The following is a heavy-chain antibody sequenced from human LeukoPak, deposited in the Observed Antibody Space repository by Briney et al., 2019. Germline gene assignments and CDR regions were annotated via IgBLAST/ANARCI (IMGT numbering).Heavy chain of an antibody. CDR1: GFSFSDEY. V-gene: IGHV3-11*03. D-gene: IGHD6-19*01. CDR2: ISASGSYT. Sequence: NPGGSLRLSCAASGFSFSDEYMSWIRQAPGQGLEWISYISASGSYTNYADSVKGRFTISRDNAKNSLYLQMNSLRAGDTAVYYCGRSRGAGPGAHFDVWGQGTMVTVSS. J-gene: IGHJ4*02. CDR3: GRSRGAGPGAHFDV.